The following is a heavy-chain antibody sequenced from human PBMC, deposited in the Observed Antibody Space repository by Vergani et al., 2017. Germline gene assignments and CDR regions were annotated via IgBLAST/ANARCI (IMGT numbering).Heavy chain of an antibody. CDR1: GFTVSTNY. J-gene: IGHJ1*01. CDR3: ATGTQPYTRYLQH. V-gene: IGHV3-53*01. CDR2: IYSGGST. Sequence: EVQLVESGGGLIQPGGSLRLSCAASGFTVSTNYMSWVRQAPGKGLEWVSIIYSGGSTYFADSVKGRFTISRDNSKNTLYLQMNSLGAEDKAMYYCATGTQPYTRYLQHWGQGTLVTVSS. D-gene: IGHD2-2*02.